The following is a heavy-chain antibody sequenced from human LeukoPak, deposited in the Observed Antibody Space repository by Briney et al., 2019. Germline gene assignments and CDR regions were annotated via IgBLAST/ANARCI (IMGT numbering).Heavy chain of an antibody. CDR3: AREVYGSGSFDMDV. J-gene: IGHJ6*03. D-gene: IGHD3-10*01. CDR2: ISSSGSTV. V-gene: IGHV3-48*03. Sequence: GGSLRLSCTASGFIFSTHEMNWVRQAPGKGLEWVSYISSSGSTVYYADSMKGRFSISRDNAKNSLYLQMNSLRAEDTAVYYCAREVYGSGSFDMDVWGKGTTVIVSS. CDR1: GFIFSTHE.